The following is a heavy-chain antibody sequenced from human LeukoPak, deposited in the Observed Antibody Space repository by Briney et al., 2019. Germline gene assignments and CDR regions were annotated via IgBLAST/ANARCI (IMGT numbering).Heavy chain of an antibody. J-gene: IGHJ3*02. Sequence: GGSLRLSCAASGFTFDDYGMSWVRQAPGRGLEWVSGINWNGGSTGYADSVKGRFTISRDNAKNSLYLQMNSLRAEDTALYYCARTVYYYGSGIRWFAFDIWGQGTMVTVSS. D-gene: IGHD3-10*01. CDR3: ARTVYYYGSGIRWFAFDI. V-gene: IGHV3-20*04. CDR2: INWNGGST. CDR1: GFTFDDYG.